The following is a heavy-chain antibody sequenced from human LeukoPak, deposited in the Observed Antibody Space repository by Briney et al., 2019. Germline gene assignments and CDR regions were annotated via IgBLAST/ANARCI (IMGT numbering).Heavy chain of an antibody. Sequence: GGSLRLSCAASGFTFSDYYISLIRQAPGKGLELVSYISSSGSTIYYADSVKGRFTISRDNAKNSLYLQMNSLRADDTAVYYCAALGITMIGGVWGKGTTVTISS. J-gene: IGHJ6*04. D-gene: IGHD3-10*02. CDR1: GFTFSDYY. CDR3: AALGITMIGGV. CDR2: ISSSGSTI. V-gene: IGHV3-11*04.